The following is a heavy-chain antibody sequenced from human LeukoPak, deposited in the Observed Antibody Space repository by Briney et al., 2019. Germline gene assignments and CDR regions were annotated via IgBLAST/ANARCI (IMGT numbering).Heavy chain of an antibody. CDR1: GGTFSSYA. CDR3: VGYSYGYYYYFDY. V-gene: IGHV1-69*05. J-gene: IGHJ4*02. CDR2: IIPIFGTA. D-gene: IGHD5-18*01. Sequence: SVKVSCKASGGTFSSYAISWVRQAPGQGLEWMGGIIPIFGTANYAQKFQGRVTITTDESTSTVYMELSSLRSEDTAVYYCVGYSYGYYYYFDYWGQGTLVTVSS.